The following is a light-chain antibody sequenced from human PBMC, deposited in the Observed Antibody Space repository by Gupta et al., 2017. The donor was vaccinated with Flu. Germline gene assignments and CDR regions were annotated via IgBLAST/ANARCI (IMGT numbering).Light chain of an antibody. CDR3: PNSGTGMRV. J-gene: IGLJ3*02. CDR1: SGHSSYA. V-gene: IGLV4-69*01. CDR2: LNCDGSH. Sequence: QLVLTQSPSASASLGASVTLTCTLSSGHSSYAIAWHQQHPETAPHSLMMLNCDGSHSTWDGIPDLFSGSGCEAAPTTTSCILDAEEDDYYYSPNSGTGMRVFGGGTKLTVL.